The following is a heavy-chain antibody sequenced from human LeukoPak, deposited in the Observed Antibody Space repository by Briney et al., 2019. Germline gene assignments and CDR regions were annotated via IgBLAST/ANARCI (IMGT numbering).Heavy chain of an antibody. J-gene: IGHJ4*02. V-gene: IGHV4-59*12. CDR3: ARASGGIQVWDY. CDR2: IHNSGST. CDR1: GGSISSYY. D-gene: IGHD3-16*01. Sequence: SETLSLTCTVAGGSISSYYWSWIRQRPGKGLEWIVYIHNSGSTNYNASLKSRVTMSVDTSKNQFSLKLNSVTAADTAVYFCARASGGIQVWDYWGQGTLVTVSS.